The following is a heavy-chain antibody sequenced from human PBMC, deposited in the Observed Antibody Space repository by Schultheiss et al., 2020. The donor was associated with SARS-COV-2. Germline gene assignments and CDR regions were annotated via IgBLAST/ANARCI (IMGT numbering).Heavy chain of an antibody. CDR3: ARSSGYGDPLVDY. CDR1: GGSFSGYY. J-gene: IGHJ4*02. CDR2: INHSGST. V-gene: IGHV4-34*01. D-gene: IGHD4-17*01. Sequence: SQTLSLTCAVYGGSFSGYYWSWIRQPPGKGLEWIGEINHSGSTNYNPSLKSRVTISVDTSKNQFSLKLSSVTAADTAVYYCARSSGYGDPLVDYWGQGTLVTVSS.